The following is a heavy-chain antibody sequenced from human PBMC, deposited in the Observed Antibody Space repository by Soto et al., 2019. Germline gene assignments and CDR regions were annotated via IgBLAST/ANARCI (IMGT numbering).Heavy chain of an antibody. V-gene: IGHV4-34*01. CDR3: ARAYYYGSGSYYRRALGPYYYMDV. D-gene: IGHD3-10*01. Sequence: SETLSLTCAVYGGSFSGFYWSWIRQPPGKGLEWIGEINHSGSTNYNPSLKSRVTISVDTSKNQFSLKLSSVTAADTAVYYCARAYYYGSGSYYRRALGPYYYMDVWGKGTTVTVSS. CDR2: INHSGST. CDR1: GGSFSGFY. J-gene: IGHJ6*03.